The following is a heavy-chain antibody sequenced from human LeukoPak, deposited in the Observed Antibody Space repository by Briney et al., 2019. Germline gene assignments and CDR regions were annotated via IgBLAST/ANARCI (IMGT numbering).Heavy chain of an antibody. D-gene: IGHD3-16*01. CDR1: VGTISSSY. CDR3: ARKAGEGYYYMDV. Sequence: SETLSLTCTVSVGTISSSYWSWIRQPAGKGLEWIGRIYTSGSTNYNPSLKSRVTISVDKSKNQFSLKLSSVTAADTAVYYCARKAGEGYYYMDVWGKGTTVTVSS. V-gene: IGHV4-4*07. J-gene: IGHJ6*03. CDR2: IYTSGST.